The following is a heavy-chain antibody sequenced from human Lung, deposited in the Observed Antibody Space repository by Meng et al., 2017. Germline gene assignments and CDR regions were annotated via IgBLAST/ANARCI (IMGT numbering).Heavy chain of an antibody. CDR2: INPKSGDT. D-gene: IGHD6-13*01. CDR1: GYTFPDYL. V-gene: IGHV1-2*06. CDR3: ARDEDISAAGKLFGDY. J-gene: IGHJ4*02. Sequence: QGQLVQAGAGGKKPGASGKVACKASGYTFPDYLLHWVRRAPGQGLEWMGRINPKSGDTHYAQRFQGRVTMTGDTSISTAYMELSGLRSDDTAMYYCARDEDISAAGKLFGDYWGQGTLVTVSS.